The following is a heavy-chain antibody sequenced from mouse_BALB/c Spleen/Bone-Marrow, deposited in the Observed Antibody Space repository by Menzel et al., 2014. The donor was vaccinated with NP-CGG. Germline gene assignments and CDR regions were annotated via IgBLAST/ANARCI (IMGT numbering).Heavy chain of an antibody. D-gene: IGHD1-1*01. CDR2: IYPGDGDT. V-gene: IGHV1-82*01. Sequence: QVQLKESGPELVKPGASVKISCKASGYAFSSSWTNWVKQRPGQGLEWIGRIYPGDGDTNYNGKFKGEATLTADKSSSTAYMQLSSLTSVDSAVYFCASGSSSFAYWGQGTLVTVSA. CDR1: GYAFSSSW. CDR3: ASGSSSFAY. J-gene: IGHJ3*01.